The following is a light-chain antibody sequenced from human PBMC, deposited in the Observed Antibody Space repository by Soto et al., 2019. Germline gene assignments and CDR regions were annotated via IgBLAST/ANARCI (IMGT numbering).Light chain of an antibody. J-gene: IGLJ1*01. CDR2: DVT. CDR1: SSDVGGYNY. Sequence: QSALTHPASVSGSHGQSITISCTGTSSDVGGYNYVSWYQQHPVKAPKLMIYDVTNRPSGVSDRFSGSKSGNTASLTISGLQPEDEADYYCSSYTSSSTPDVFGTGTKLTVL. V-gene: IGLV2-14*01. CDR3: SSYTSSSTPDV.